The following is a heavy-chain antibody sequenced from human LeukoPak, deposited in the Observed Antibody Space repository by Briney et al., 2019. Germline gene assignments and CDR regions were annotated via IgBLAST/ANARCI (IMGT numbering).Heavy chain of an antibody. D-gene: IGHD2-2*01. Sequence: SETLSLTCTVSGSAISDYYWTWIRQPPGKELEWIGYIYYSGSTTYNPSLKSRVTISLDKSKNQFSLELTSVTAADTAVYYCARRYCSSLGCHKTINWFDPWGQGTLVTVSS. CDR2: IYYSGST. CDR3: ARRYCSSLGCHKTINWFDP. CDR1: GSAISDYY. J-gene: IGHJ5*02. V-gene: IGHV4-59*01.